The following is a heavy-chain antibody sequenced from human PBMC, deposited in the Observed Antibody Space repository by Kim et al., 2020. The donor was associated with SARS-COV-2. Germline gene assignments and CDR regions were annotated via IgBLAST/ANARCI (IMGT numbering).Heavy chain of an antibody. CDR3: ARDLHSSLWSAFDI. V-gene: IGHV4-59*01. D-gene: IGHD6-13*01. Sequence: NPSLKSRVTISVDTSKNQFSLKLSSVTAADTAVYYCARDLHSSLWSAFDIWGQGTMVTVSS. J-gene: IGHJ3*02.